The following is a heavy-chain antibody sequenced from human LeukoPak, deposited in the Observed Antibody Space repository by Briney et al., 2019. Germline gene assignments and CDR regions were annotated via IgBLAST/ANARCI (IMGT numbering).Heavy chain of an antibody. CDR3: ARDSVLWGGYWSGAFVI. J-gene: IGHJ3*02. CDR1: GFTFSSYS. D-gene: IGHD3-3*01. V-gene: IGHV3-21*01. Sequence: TARGYLRLSCAASGFTFSSYSMNWLRQAPGKGLEWVSSISSSSSYIYYADSVKGRFTISRDNAKNSLYLQMNSLIAEDKPVYYSARDSVLWGGYWSGAFVICGEGAKGTVSS. CDR2: ISSSSSYI.